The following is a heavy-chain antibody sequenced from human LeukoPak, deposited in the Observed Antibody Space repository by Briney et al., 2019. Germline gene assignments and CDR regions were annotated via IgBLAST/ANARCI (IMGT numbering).Heavy chain of an antibody. D-gene: IGHD5-12*01. CDR3: ARAVGYSGYRPIRYYYYGMDV. Sequence: PSETLSLTCAVYGGSFSGYYWSWIRQPPGKGLEWIGEINHSGSTNYNPSLKSRVTISVDTSKNQFSLKLSSVTAADTAVYYCARAVGYSGYRPIRYYYYGMDVWGQGTTVTVSS. V-gene: IGHV4-34*01. J-gene: IGHJ6*02. CDR1: GGSFSGYY. CDR2: INHSGST.